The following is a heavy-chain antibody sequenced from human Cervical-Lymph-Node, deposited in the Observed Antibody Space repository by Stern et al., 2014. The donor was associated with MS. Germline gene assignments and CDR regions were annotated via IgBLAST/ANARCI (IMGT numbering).Heavy chain of an antibody. CDR1: GGPFSSTYA. V-gene: IGHV1-69*09. CDR2: ITPIPSLP. J-gene: IGHJ5*02. Sequence: QVQLVQSGAEVKKPGSSVKVSCKASGGPFSSTYAASWVRQPPGQGFEWMGRITPIPSLPNYAQKFQSRLTITADNSTTTVYMELSSLTSEDTAIYYCARGIVTNRPAATLHNLFDPWGQGTLVTVSS. D-gene: IGHD2-15*01. CDR3: ARGIVTNRPAATLHNLFDP.